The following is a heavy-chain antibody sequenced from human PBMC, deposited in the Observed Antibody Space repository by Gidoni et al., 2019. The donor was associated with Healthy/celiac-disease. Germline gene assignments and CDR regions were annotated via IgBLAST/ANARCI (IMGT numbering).Heavy chain of an antibody. V-gene: IGHV3-30-3*01. CDR2: ISYDGSNK. CDR1: GFTFSSYA. D-gene: IGHD6-13*01. CDR3: ASGTSVG. Sequence: QVQLVESRGAVVQPWRSLRLSCAAFGFTFSSYAMHWVREAPGKGLEWVAGISYDGSNKDYADSVKGRFTISRDNSKNTLYLQMNSLRAEDTAVYYCASGTSVGWGQGTLVTVSS. J-gene: IGHJ4*02.